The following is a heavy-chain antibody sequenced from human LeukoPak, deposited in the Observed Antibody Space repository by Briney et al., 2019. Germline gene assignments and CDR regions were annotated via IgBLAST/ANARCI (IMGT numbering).Heavy chain of an antibody. CDR2: ISGYNGNT. J-gene: IGHJ5*02. Sequence: ASVKVSCKASGNTFTNYGIIWVRQAPGQGLEWMGWISGYNGNTNYARKLQGRVTITKDTSTSTAYMELRSLRSDDTAVYYCARGGSNYGSGGYRKFDPWGQGTLVTVSS. CDR3: ARGGSNYGSGGYRKFDP. D-gene: IGHD3-10*01. V-gene: IGHV1-18*04. CDR1: GNTFTNYG.